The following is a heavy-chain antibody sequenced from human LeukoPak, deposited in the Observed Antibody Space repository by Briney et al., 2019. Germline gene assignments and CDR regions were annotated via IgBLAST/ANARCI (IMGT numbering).Heavy chain of an antibody. J-gene: IGHJ4*02. CDR3: ARRFGY. Sequence: GGSLRLSCAASGFTFSRYWMHWVRQAPGKGLMWVSRISPDGSTTLYADSVKGRFTISRDNAKNSLYLQMNNLRVEDTAVYYCARRFGYWGQGTLVTVSS. CDR2: ISPDGSTT. V-gene: IGHV3-74*03. CDR1: GFTFSRYW.